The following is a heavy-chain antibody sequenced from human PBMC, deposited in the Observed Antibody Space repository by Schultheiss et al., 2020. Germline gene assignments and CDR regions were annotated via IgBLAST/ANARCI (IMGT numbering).Heavy chain of an antibody. V-gene: IGHV3-7*01. CDR2: IKQDGSEK. J-gene: IGHJ6*02. D-gene: IGHD3-10*01. Sequence: GGSLRLSCAASGFTFRNYWMTWVRQAPGKGLEWVANIKQDGSEKYYVDFVKGRFTISRDNAKNSLYLQMNSLRDEDTAVYFCARYSGSGILSYYYYYGMDVWGQGTTVTVSS. CDR3: ARYSGSGILSYYYYYGMDV. CDR1: GFTFRNYW.